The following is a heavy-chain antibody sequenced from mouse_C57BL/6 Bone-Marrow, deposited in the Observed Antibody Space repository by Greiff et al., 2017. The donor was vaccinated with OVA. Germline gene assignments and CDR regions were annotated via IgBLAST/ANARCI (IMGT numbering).Heavy chain of an antibody. V-gene: IGHV14-4*01. J-gene: IGHJ2*01. D-gene: IGHD1-1*01. Sequence: VQLKQSGAELVRPGASVKLSCTASGFNIKDDYMHWVKQRPEQGLEWIGWIDPENGDTEYASKFQGKATITADTSSNTAYLQLSSLTSEDTAVYYCTLYYDGSSYVDYFDYWGQGTTLTVSS. CDR1: GFNIKDDY. CDR3: TLYYDGSSYVDYFDY. CDR2: IDPENGDT.